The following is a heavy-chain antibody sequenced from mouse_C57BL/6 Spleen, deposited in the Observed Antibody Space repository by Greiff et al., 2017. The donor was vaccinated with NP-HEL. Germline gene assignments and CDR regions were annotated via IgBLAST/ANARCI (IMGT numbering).Heavy chain of an antibody. CDR3: ARERGDGSYAYFDY. CDR1: GYTFTSYW. D-gene: IGHD2-3*01. Sequence: VQLQHPGAELVKPGASVKLSCKASGYTFTSYWMQWVKQRPGQGLEWIGEIDPSDSYTKYNQKFKGKATLTVATSSSTAYTHLSSLTSEDSAVYYCARERGDGSYAYFDYWGQGTTLTVSS. V-gene: IGHV1-50*01. J-gene: IGHJ2*01. CDR2: IDPSDSYT.